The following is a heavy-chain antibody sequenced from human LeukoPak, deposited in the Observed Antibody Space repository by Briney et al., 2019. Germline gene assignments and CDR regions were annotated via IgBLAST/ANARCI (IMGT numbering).Heavy chain of an antibody. CDR2: INSDGSST. D-gene: IGHD2-21*02. Sequence: GGSLRLSCAASGFTFSSYWMHWVRQAPGKGLVWVSRINSDGSSTSYADSVKGRFTISRDNAKNTLYLQMNSLRAEDTALYYCARDNCGGDCNYYYMDVWGKGTTVTVSS. V-gene: IGHV3-74*01. J-gene: IGHJ6*03. CDR3: ARDNCGGDCNYYYMDV. CDR1: GFTFSSYW.